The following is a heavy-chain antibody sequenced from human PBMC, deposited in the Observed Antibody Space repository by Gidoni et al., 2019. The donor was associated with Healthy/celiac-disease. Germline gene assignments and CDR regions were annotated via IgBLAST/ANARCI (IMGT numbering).Heavy chain of an antibody. CDR3: AREDSVVTSNEYYFDY. V-gene: IGHV4-30-4*01. CDR1: CGPISRGDYY. J-gene: IGHJ4*02. Sequence: QVQLQESGPGLVKPSQTLSLTCTVSCGPISRGDYYWSWIRQPPGKGLEWIGYIYYSGSTYYNPSLKSRVTISVDTSKNQFSLKLSSVTAADTAVYYCAREDSVVTSNEYYFDYWGQGTLVTVSS. CDR2: IYYSGST. D-gene: IGHD2-21*01.